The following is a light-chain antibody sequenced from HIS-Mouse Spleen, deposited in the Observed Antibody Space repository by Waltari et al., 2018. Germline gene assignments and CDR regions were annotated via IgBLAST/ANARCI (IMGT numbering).Light chain of an antibody. Sequence: SYELTQPPSVSVSPGQTARIPCSGDALPKKYAYWYQQKSGQAPVLVIYEDCKRPSGIPERFSGSSSGTMATLTISGAQVEDEADYYCYSTDSSGNHRVFGGGTKLTVL. CDR2: EDC. J-gene: IGLJ2*01. CDR1: ALPKKY. V-gene: IGLV3-10*01. CDR3: YSTDSSGNHRV.